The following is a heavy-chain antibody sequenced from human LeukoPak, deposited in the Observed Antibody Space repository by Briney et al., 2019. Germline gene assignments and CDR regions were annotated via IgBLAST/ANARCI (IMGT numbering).Heavy chain of an antibody. J-gene: IGHJ4*02. V-gene: IGHV3-9*03. Sequence: GGSLRLSCAASGFTFDDYAMHWVRQAPGKGLEWVSGISWNSGSIGSADSVKGRFTISRDNAKNSLSLQMNSLRAEDMALYYCAKDKWPFGIAVALGPFDYWGQGTLVTVSS. CDR1: GFTFDDYA. CDR3: AKDKWPFGIAVALGPFDY. CDR2: ISWNSGSI. D-gene: IGHD6-19*01.